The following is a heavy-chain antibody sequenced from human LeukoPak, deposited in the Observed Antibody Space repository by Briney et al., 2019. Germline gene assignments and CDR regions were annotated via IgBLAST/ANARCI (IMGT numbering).Heavy chain of an antibody. D-gene: IGHD6-6*01. Sequence: PGGSLRLSCAASGFTFSSYAMSWVRQAPGKGLEWVSSISGSGGSTYYADSVRGRFTISRDNAKNSLYLQMNSLRAEDTAVYYCARVSSSSMAGWGQGTLVTVSS. CDR3: ARVSSSSMAG. CDR2: ISGSGGST. CDR1: GFTFSSYA. V-gene: IGHV3-23*01. J-gene: IGHJ4*02.